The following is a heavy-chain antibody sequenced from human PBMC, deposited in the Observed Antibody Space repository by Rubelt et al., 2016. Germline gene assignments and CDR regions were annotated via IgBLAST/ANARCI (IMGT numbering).Heavy chain of an antibody. V-gene: IGHV4-38-2*01. Sequence: GKGLEWIGSIYHSGSTYYNPSLKSRVTISVDTSKNQFSLKLSSVTAADTAVYYCAKTDIVLMVYAIRGNWFDPWGQGTLLTVSS. J-gene: IGHJ5*02. D-gene: IGHD2-8*01. CDR2: IYHSGST. CDR3: AKTDIVLMVYAIRGNWFDP.